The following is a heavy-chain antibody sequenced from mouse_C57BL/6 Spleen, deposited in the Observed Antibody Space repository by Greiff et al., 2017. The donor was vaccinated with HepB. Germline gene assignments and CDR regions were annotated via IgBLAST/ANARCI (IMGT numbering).Heavy chain of an antibody. J-gene: IGHJ2*01. CDR1: GYTFTSYW. CDR3: ARKGYDYEDY. D-gene: IGHD2-4*01. Sequence: VQLQESGAELVKPGASVKLSCKASGYTFTSYWMHWVKQRPGQGLEWIGMIHPNSGSTNSNEKFKSKATLTVDKSSSTAYLQLSSLTSEDSAVYYCARKGYDYEDYWGQGTTLTVSS. V-gene: IGHV1-64*01. CDR2: IHPNSGST.